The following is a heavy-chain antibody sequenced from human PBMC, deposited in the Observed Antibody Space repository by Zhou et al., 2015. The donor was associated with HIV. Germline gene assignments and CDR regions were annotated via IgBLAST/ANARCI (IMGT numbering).Heavy chain of an antibody. J-gene: IGHJ4*02. V-gene: IGHV3-9*01. D-gene: IGHD3-22*01. CDR1: GFTFDDYA. Sequence: EVQLVESGGGLVQPGRSLRLSCAASGFTFDDYAMHWVRQAPGKGLEWVSGISWNSGSIDYADSVKGRFTISRDNAESSLYLQMNSLRDEDTAVYYCARGFYDSTYYFDYWGQGTLVTVSS. CDR2: ISWNSGSI. CDR3: ARGFYDSTYYFDY.